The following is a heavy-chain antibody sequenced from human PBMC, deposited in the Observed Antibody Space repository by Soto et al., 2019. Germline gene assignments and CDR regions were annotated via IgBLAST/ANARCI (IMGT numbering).Heavy chain of an antibody. J-gene: IGHJ4*02. V-gene: IGHV3-66*04. Sequence: EVQLVESGGGLVQPGGSLRLSCAASGFTVSSNYMSWVRQAPGKGLEWVSVIYSGGSTYYEDSVKGRFTISRDNSKNKLYLKMNSLRAEDTAVYYCARPPSDILTGNYWGQGTLVTVSS. D-gene: IGHD3-9*01. CDR1: GFTVSSNY. CDR3: ARPPSDILTGNY. CDR2: IYSGGST.